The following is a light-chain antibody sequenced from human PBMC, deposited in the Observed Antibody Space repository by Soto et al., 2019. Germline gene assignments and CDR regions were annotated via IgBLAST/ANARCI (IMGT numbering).Light chain of an antibody. Sequence: EILMTQSPATLSVSAGERATLSCRAGQSVSSNLAWYQQKPGQAPRLLIYGASTRATGIPARFSGSGSGTEFTLTISSLPSEDFEVYYCQQYNNWPLTFGGGTKVDIK. CDR2: GAS. CDR3: QQYNNWPLT. J-gene: IGKJ4*01. CDR1: QSVSSN. V-gene: IGKV3-15*01.